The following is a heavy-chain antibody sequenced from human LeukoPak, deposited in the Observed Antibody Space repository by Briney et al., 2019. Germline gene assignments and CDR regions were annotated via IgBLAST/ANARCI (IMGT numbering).Heavy chain of an antibody. V-gene: IGHV3-23*01. CDR2: ISGSGGST. D-gene: IGHD2-2*01. Sequence: GGSLRLSYAASGFTFSSYAMSWVRQAPGKGLEWVSAISGSGGSTYYADSVKGRFTISRDNSKNTLYLQMNSLRAEDTAVYYCARGRSSTSAGYWGQGTLVTVSS. CDR1: GFTFSSYA. CDR3: ARGRSSTSAGY. J-gene: IGHJ4*02.